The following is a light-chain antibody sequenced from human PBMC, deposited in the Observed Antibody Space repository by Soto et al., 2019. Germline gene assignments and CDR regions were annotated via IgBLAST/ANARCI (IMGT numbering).Light chain of an antibody. J-gene: IGKJ1*01. CDR2: DTS. CDR3: QQYIDWPPGT. CDR1: QSVSSS. V-gene: IGKV3-15*01. Sequence: EIVVTQSPATLSVSPGERVTLSCRASQSVSSSLAWYQQRPGQAPRPLIYDTSTRAAGISARFSGSGSGTEFTLTISSLQSEDLAVYYCQQYIDWPPGTFGQGTAVEIK.